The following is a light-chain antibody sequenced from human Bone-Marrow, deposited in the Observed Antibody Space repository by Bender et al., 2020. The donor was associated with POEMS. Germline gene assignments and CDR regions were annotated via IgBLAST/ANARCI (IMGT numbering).Light chain of an antibody. V-gene: IGLV1-40*01. CDR2: SNY. CDR1: SSNIGAGYD. CDR3: SSWDDSLSGWV. Sequence: QSVLTQPTSVSGAPGQRVTISCTGSSSNIGAGYDVHWYQHLPGTAPRLVVYSNYQRPSGVPARFSGSKSGTSASLAISDIQSEDEGDYYCSSWDDSLSGWVFGGGTKLTVL. J-gene: IGLJ3*02.